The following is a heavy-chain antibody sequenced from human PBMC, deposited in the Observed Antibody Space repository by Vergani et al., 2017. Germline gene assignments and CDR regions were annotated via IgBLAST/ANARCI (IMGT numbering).Heavy chain of an antibody. CDR2: IYYSGST. CDR3: AGTTVNTYGMDV. V-gene: IGHV4-31*01. Sequence: QVQLQESGPGLVKPSQTLSLTCTVSGGPISSGGYYWSWIRQHPGKGLEWIGYIYYSGSTYYNPSLESLVTISVDTSKNQFSLKLSSVTAADTAVYYCAGTTVNTYGMDVWGQGTTVTVSS. D-gene: IGHD4-17*01. J-gene: IGHJ6*02. CDR1: GGPISSGGYY.